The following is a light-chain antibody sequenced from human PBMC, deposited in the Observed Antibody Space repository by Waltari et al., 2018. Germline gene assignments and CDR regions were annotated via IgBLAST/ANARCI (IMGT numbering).Light chain of an antibody. J-gene: IGLJ1*01. Sequence: QSALTHPPSLSASPGQSITISCTGTSRDVGCYHFVTWYEQEPGKVPKLSIYDVTNRPSGVSNRFSGSKSGNTASLTISGLQAEDEADYYCSSYTTSSTYVFGTGTKVTVI. CDR1: SRDVGCYHF. CDR2: DVT. V-gene: IGLV2-14*03. CDR3: SSYTTSSTYV.